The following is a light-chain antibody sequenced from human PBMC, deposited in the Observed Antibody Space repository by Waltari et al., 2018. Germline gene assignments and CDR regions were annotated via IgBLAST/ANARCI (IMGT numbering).Light chain of an antibody. Sequence: QSVLTQSPSASGTPGPRVTISCSGSYSNIGDNVVNWYQQVPGKAAKRLIYRNYTRPSGVPDRFSASKSGTAASLAISGLQSEDEADYYCAAWDDRMNGHWVFGGGTKVTVL. CDR1: YSNIGDNV. CDR2: RNY. CDR3: AAWDDRMNGHWV. J-gene: IGLJ3*02. V-gene: IGLV1-44*01.